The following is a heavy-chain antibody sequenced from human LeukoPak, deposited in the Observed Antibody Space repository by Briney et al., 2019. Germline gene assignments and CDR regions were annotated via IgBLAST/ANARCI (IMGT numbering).Heavy chain of an antibody. D-gene: IGHD3-22*01. CDR2: ISGSGGST. CDR3: AKWETSYYYDSSGYLT. Sequence: PGGSLRLSCAASGFTFSSYAMSWVRQAPGKGLEWVSAISGSGGSTYYADSVKGRFTISRDNSKNTLYLQMNSLRAEDTAVYHCAKWETSYYYDSSGYLTWGQGTLVTVSS. J-gene: IGHJ5*02. CDR1: GFTFSSYA. V-gene: IGHV3-23*01.